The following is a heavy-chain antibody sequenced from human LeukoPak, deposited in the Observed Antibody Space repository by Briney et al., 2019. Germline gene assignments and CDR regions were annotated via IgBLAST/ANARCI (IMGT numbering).Heavy chain of an antibody. CDR3: ARDLAGSGSPFDY. J-gene: IGHJ4*02. Sequence: PGGSLRLSCAASGFIFSNYWMHWVRQAPGKGLVWVSRIDSDGKIITYADSVKGRFTISRDNAKNSLYLQMNSLRAEDTAVYYCARDLAGSGSPFDYWGQGTLVTVSS. CDR1: GFIFSNYW. V-gene: IGHV3-74*01. CDR2: IDSDGKII. D-gene: IGHD1-26*01.